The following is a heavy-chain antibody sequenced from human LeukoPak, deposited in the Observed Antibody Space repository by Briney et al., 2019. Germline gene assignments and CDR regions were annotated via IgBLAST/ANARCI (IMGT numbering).Heavy chain of an antibody. J-gene: IGHJ4*02. D-gene: IGHD3-10*01. CDR2: IYYNGIT. Sequence: SETLSLTCTVSGTSISDYYWGWIRQPPGKGLEWIGFIYYNGITNSNPSLKSRVTMSVDTSKNQFSLKSSSVSAADTALYYCARDLNRTPLGSNWGQGTLVTVSS. V-gene: IGHV4-59*01. CDR3: ARDLNRTPLGSN. CDR1: GTSISDYY.